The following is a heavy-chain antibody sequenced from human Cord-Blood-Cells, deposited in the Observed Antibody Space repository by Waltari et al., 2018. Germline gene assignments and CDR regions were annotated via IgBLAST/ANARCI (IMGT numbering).Heavy chain of an antibody. D-gene: IGHD2-15*01. CDR2: MNPNSGNT. V-gene: IGHV1-8*03. CDR3: ARVGPRYCSGGSCYSDY. J-gene: IGHJ4*02. Sequence: QVQLVQSGAEVKKPGASVEVSCKASGYTFTSYDINWVRQATGQGLEWMGWMNPNSGNTGYAQKFQGRVTITRNTSISTAYMELSSLRSEDTAVYYCARVGPRYCSGGSCYSDYWGQGTLVTVSS. CDR1: GYTFTSYD.